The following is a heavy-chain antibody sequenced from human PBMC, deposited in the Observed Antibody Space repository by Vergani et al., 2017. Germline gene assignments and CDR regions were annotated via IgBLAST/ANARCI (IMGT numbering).Heavy chain of an antibody. V-gene: IGHV3-23*01. CDR3: AKGGAVAGTSGMGFDY. D-gene: IGHD6-19*01. J-gene: IGHJ4*02. Sequence: EVQLLESGGNLIQPGGSLRLSCGASGFTFSSYAMTWVRLAPGKGLQWVSAISGSGGNTFYTDSVKGRFTISRDNSKDTLYLQMNSLRDEDTAVYYCAKGGAVAGTSGMGFDYWGQGTLVTVSS. CDR1: GFTFSSYA. CDR2: ISGSGGNT.